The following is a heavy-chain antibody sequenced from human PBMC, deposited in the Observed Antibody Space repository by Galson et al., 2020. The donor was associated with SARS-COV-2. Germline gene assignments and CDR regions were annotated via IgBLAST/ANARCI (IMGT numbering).Heavy chain of an antibody. Sequence: GGSLRLSCAASGHSFSNYWMIWVRQAPGKGLEWVANIKEDGSEKYYVDSVKGRFTISRDNAKNSLFLQMNSLRLEDTAVYFCAVSMVPGAYDYWGQGTLVTVSS. CDR3: AVSMVPGAYDY. V-gene: IGHV3-7*02. J-gene: IGHJ4*02. D-gene: IGHD3-10*01. CDR2: IKEDGSEK. CDR1: GHSFSNYW.